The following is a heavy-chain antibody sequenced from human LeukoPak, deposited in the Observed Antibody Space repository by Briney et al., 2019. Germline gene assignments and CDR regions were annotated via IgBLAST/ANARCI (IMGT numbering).Heavy chain of an antibody. D-gene: IGHD6-13*01. Sequence: PSETLSLTCTVSGGSISSGGYYWSWIRQPPGKGLEWIGYIYYSGSTNYNPSLKSRVTISVDTSKNQFSLKLSSVSAADTAVYYCAREGRYSSSWYPSYFDYWGQGTLVTVSS. CDR2: IYYSGST. J-gene: IGHJ4*02. CDR3: AREGRYSSSWYPSYFDY. V-gene: IGHV4-61*08. CDR1: GGSISSGGYY.